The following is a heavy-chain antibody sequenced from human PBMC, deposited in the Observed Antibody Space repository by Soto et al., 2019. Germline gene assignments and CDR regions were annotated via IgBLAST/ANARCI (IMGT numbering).Heavy chain of an antibody. CDR2: ITPFNGNT. J-gene: IGHJ3*01. V-gene: IGHV1-45*02. CDR3: ASGADLWFGR. Sequence: QMQLVQSGAEVKKTGSSVKVSCKASGYTFTYRYLHWVRQSPGQALEWMGWITPFNGNTNYAQKFQVRVTITRDRSMSTAYMELSSLRSEDTDMYYCASGADLWFGRWGQGTMVTVSS. CDR1: GYTFTYRY. D-gene: IGHD3-10*01.